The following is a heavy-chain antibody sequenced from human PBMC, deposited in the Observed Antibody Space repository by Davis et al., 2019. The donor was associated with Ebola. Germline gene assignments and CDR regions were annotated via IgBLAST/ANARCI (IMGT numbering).Heavy chain of an antibody. CDR2: IRSKANSYAT. J-gene: IGHJ4*02. Sequence: GGSLRLSCAASGFTFSGSAMHWVRQASGKGLEGVGRIRSKANSYATAYAASVKGRFTISRDDSKNTAYLQMNSLKTEDTAVYYCTGTLIAAAGRGDYWGQGTLVTVSS. CDR1: GFTFSGSA. D-gene: IGHD6-13*01. V-gene: IGHV3-73*01. CDR3: TGTLIAAAGRGDY.